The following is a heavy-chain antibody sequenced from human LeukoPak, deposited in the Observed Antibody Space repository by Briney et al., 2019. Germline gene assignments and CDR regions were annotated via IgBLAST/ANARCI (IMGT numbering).Heavy chain of an antibody. CDR3: ASHGGGNWGSY. CDR2: ISGSSRAI. J-gene: IGHJ4*02. D-gene: IGHD7-27*01. Sequence: GGSLRLSCEASGFTFSSYSMNWVRQAPGKGLEWVSYISGSSRAIFYADSVKGRFTISRDNAKNSLYLQMNSLRAEDTAVYYCASHGGGNWGSYWGQGTLVTVSS. CDR1: GFTFSSYS. V-gene: IGHV3-48*04.